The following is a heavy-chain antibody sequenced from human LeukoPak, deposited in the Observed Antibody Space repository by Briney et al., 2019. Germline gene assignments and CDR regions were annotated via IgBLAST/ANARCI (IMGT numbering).Heavy chain of an antibody. CDR1: GGSISSYY. D-gene: IGHD6-19*01. CDR3: ARLAIYSSGEDY. V-gene: IGHV4-59*08. J-gene: IGHJ4*02. CDR2: IYYSGST. Sequence: KTSETLSLTCTVSGGSISSYYWSWIRQPPGKGLEWIGYIYYSGSTNYNPSLRSRVTISVDTSKNQFSLKLSSVTAADTAVYYCARLAIYSSGEDYWGQGTLVTVSS.